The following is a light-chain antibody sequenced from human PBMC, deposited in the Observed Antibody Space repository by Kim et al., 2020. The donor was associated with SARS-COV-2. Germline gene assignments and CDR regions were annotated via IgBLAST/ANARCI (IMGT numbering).Light chain of an antibody. CDR2: GAS. V-gene: IGKV3-20*01. Sequence: PGVKATLSCRASQGVSSGYLAWYQQKPGQAPRLLIYGASSRATGIPDRFSGSGSGTDFTLTISRLEPEDFAVYYCQQYGSSPRLTFGGGTKLEI. J-gene: IGKJ4*01. CDR3: QQYGSSPRLT. CDR1: QGVSSGY.